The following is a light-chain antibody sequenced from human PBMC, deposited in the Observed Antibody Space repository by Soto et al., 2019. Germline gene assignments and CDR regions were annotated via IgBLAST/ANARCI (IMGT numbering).Light chain of an antibody. V-gene: IGKV3-20*01. J-gene: IGKJ1*01. Sequence: EIVLTQSPGTLSLSPGERATLSCRASQSVTSDLAWYQQKPGQAPRLLIYGASNRATGIPERFSGSGSWIDFTLTVSRLEPEDFAVYYCQHYGSSRTFGQGTKVELK. CDR3: QHYGSSRT. CDR2: GAS. CDR1: QSVTSD.